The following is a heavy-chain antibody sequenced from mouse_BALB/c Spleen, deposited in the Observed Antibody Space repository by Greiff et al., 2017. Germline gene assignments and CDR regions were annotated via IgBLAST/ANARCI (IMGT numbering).Heavy chain of an antibody. D-gene: IGHD2-1*01. CDR1: GYAFTNYL. CDR2: INPGSGGT. J-gene: IGHJ3*01. V-gene: IGHV1-54*01. CDR3: AYYGNYGFAY. Sequence: VQLQESGAELVRPGTSVKVSCKASGYAFTNYLIEWVKQRPGQGLEWIGVINPGSGGTNYNEKFKGKATLTADKSSSTAYMQLSSLTSDDSAVYFCAYYGNYGFAYWGQGTLVTVSA.